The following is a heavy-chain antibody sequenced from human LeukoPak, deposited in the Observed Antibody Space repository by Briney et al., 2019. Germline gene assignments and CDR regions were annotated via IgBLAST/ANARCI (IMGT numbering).Heavy chain of an antibody. D-gene: IGHD3-22*01. Sequence: SGGSLRLSCAASGFTFSSYSMNWVRQAPGEGLEWVSSISSSSSYIYYADSVKGRFTISRDNAKNSLYLQMNSLRAEDTAVYYCARVNTYYYDSSGYYLVHQGYYFDYWGQGTLVTVSS. J-gene: IGHJ4*02. CDR1: GFTFSSYS. V-gene: IGHV3-21*01. CDR2: ISSSSSYI. CDR3: ARVNTYYYDSSGYYLVHQGYYFDY.